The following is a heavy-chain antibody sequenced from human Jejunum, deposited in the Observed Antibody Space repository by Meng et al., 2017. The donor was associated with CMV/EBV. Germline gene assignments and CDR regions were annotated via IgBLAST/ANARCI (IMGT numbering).Heavy chain of an antibody. CDR1: GYTFSDYG. Sequence: CKDSGYTFSDYGIGWVRQAPGQGLEWMGRINGDYAYPNDAQKFQGRVNMTTDTSTSTAYMELRSLREDDTAVYYCARDLFVQSLGMDYWGQGTLVTVSS. CDR2: INGDYAYP. D-gene: IGHD3-3*01. V-gene: IGHV1-18*01. J-gene: IGHJ4*02. CDR3: ARDLFVQSLGMDY.